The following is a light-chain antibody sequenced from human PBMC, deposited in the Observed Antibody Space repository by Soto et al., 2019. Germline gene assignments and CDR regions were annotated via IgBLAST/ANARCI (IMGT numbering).Light chain of an antibody. V-gene: IGLV2-8*01. J-gene: IGLJ1*01. Sequence: QSALTQPPSASGSPGQSVTISCTGTSSDVGGYNYVSWYQQHPGKAPKLVIYEVTKRPSGVPDRFSGSKSGNTASLTVSGLQAEDEADYYCSSFTGASTIFXTGTKVTVL. CDR2: EVT. CDR1: SSDVGGYNY. CDR3: SSFTGASTI.